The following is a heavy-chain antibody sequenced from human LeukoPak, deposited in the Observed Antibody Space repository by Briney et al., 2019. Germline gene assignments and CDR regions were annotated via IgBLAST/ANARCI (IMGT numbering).Heavy chain of an antibody. D-gene: IGHD5-12*01. CDR2: IYHSGST. Sequence: PSQTLSLTCTVSGGSISSGGYYWSWIRQPPGKGLEWIGYIYHSGSTYYNPSLKSRVTISVDTSKNQFSLKLSSVTAADTAVYYCARDGSGYAYFDSWGQGTLVTVSS. J-gene: IGHJ4*02. CDR3: ARDGSGYAYFDS. V-gene: IGHV4-30-2*01. CDR1: GGSISSGGYY.